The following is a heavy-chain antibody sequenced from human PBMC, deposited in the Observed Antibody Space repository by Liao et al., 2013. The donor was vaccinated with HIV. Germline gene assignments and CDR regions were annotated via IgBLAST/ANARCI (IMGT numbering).Heavy chain of an antibody. CDR3: ARVVATSYYYYYMDV. D-gene: IGHD5-12*01. V-gene: IGHV4-59*01. CDR2: VSDSGST. J-gene: IGHJ6*03. CDR1: GGSMSSYY. Sequence: QVQLQESGPGLVKPSETLSLSCTVSGGSMSSYYWNWIRQTPGQRPEWLAYVSDSGSTNYRPSLESRIAISVDTSKNQFSLTLTSLTPADTAVYYCARVVATSYYYYYMDVWGKGTTVTVSS.